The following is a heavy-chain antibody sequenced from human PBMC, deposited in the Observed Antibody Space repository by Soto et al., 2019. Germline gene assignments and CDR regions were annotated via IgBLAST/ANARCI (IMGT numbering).Heavy chain of an antibody. CDR2: IRDGDGGT. CDR1: GLTISSSA. D-gene: IGHD5-12*01. CDR3: AKDRRENSGYPILDY. V-gene: IGHV3-23*01. Sequence: EVQLLESGGGLAQPGGSLRISCAVSGLTISSSAMNWVRQAPGKGLEWVSMIRDGDGGTYYADSVEGRFTISRDSSKNTLYLEMNSLRAEDTAMYYCAKDRRENSGYPILDYWGQGTLVAVSS. J-gene: IGHJ4*02.